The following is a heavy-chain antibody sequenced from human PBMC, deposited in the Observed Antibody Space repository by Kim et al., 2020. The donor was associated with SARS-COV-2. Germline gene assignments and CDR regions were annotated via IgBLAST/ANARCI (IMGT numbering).Heavy chain of an antibody. Sequence: SETLSLTCTVSGGSISSSSYYWGWIRQPPGKGLEWIGSIYYSGSTYYNPSLKSRVTISVDTSKNQFSLKLSSVTAADTAVYYCARHVDSIIAAAGTVWFDPWGQGTLVTVSS. CDR3: ARHVDSIIAAAGTVWFDP. CDR2: IYYSGST. CDR1: GGSISSSSYY. J-gene: IGHJ5*02. V-gene: IGHV4-39*01. D-gene: IGHD6-13*01.